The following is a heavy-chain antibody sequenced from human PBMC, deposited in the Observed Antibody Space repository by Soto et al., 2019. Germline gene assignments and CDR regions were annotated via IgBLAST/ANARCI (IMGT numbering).Heavy chain of an antibody. Sequence: GGSLRLSCAAPGFTFTSYWMTWVRQAPGKGLEWVANINQDGSEIYYGGSVRGLFPISRDNAKNLVYLQMNSVRVEDTAGYHCARPSGYCSGGSCFPFDYWGQGILVTVSS. D-gene: IGHD2-15*01. J-gene: IGHJ4*02. CDR2: INQDGSEI. V-gene: IGHV3-7*01. CDR1: GFTFTSYW. CDR3: ARPSGYCSGGSCFPFDY.